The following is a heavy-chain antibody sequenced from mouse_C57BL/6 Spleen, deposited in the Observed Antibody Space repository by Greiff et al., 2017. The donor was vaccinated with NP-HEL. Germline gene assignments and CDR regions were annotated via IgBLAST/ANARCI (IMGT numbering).Heavy chain of an antibody. J-gene: IGHJ4*01. CDR1: GFTFSSYA. Sequence: EVKLVESGGGLVKPGGSLKLSCAASGFTFSSYAMSWVRQTPEKRLEWVATISDGGSYTYYPDNVKGRFTISRDNAKNNLYLQMSHLKSEDTAMYYCARELHYSNYYYAMDYWGQGTSVTVSS. CDR3: ARELHYSNYYYAMDY. CDR2: ISDGGSYT. D-gene: IGHD2-5*01. V-gene: IGHV5-4*03.